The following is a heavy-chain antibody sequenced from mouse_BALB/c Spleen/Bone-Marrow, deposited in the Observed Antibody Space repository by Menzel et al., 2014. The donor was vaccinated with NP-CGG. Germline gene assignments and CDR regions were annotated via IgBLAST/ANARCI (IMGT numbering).Heavy chain of an antibody. Sequence: VQLKQSGGGLVQPGGSLILSCTTSGFTFTDYYMSWVRQPPGKALEWLAFIRNKAYGYTTEYSASVRGRFTISRDNSQSILYLQMNTLRAEDSATYYCARFPMDYWGQGTSVTVSS. CDR3: ARFPMDY. CDR2: IRNKAYGYTT. J-gene: IGHJ4*01. CDR1: GFTFTDYY. V-gene: IGHV7-3*02.